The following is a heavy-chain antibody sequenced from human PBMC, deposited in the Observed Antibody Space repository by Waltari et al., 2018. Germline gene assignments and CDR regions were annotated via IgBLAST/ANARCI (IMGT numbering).Heavy chain of an antibody. CDR2: IYYSGST. D-gene: IGHD3-22*01. V-gene: IGHV4-59*11. J-gene: IGHJ2*01. CDR3: ARVFGYPYWYFDL. Sequence: QVQLQESGPGLVKPSETPSLTCTVSGGSISSHYWSWIRQPPGKGLEWIGYIYYSGSTNYNPSLKSRVTISVDTSKNQFSLKLSSVTAADTAVYYCARVFGYPYWYFDLWGRGTLVTVSS. CDR1: GGSISSHY.